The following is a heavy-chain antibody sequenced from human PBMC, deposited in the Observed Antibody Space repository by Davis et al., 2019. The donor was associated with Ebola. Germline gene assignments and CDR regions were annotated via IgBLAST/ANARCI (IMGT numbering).Heavy chain of an antibody. CDR3: ARDKMVRTDNWFDP. D-gene: IGHD3-10*01. V-gene: IGHV1-8*01. CDR2: MNPNSGNT. CDR1: GYTFTSYD. J-gene: IGHJ5*02. Sequence: AASVKVSCKASGYTFTSYDINWVRQATGQGLEWMGWMNPNSGNTGYAQKFQGRVTMTTDTSTSTAYMELTSLTSDDTAVYYCARDKMVRTDNWFDPWGQGTLVTVSS.